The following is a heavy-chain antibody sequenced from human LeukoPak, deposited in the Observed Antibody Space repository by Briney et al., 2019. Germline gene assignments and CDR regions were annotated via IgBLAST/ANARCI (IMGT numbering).Heavy chain of an antibody. V-gene: IGHV3-74*01. D-gene: IGHD6-13*01. CDR1: GFTFCNHA. Sequence: GGSPRLSCEAAGFTFCNHAVSWVPQVPGEGLVLVSRINSAGRTTGYADSVKGRFTISRDNAKNSLYLQINSLRAEDTAVYYCARGWAPGAHSSSWLYWGQGTLVTVSS. CDR2: INSAGRTT. J-gene: IGHJ4*02. CDR3: ARGWAPGAHSSSWLY.